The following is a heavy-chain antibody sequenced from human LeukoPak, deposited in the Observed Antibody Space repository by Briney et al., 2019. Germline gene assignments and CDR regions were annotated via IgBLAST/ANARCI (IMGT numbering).Heavy chain of an antibody. J-gene: IGHJ4*02. Sequence: GGSLRLSCAASGFAFTNYEMSWVRQAPGKGLEWLSSIGGSGDSVFYADSVKGRFTISRDNSLNTLHLQMNSLRAEDTAFYYCGKGNTASRPGFVDWGQGTLVTVSS. V-gene: IGHV3-23*01. D-gene: IGHD5-18*01. CDR3: GKGNTASRPGFVD. CDR2: IGGSGDSV. CDR1: GFAFTNYE.